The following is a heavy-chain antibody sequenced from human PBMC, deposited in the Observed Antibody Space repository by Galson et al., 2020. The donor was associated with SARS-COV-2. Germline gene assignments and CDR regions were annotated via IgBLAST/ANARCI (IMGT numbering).Heavy chain of an antibody. CDR3: AKPRQFSSTWVDS. D-gene: IGHD6-13*01. J-gene: IGHJ4*02. V-gene: IGHV3-30*07. Sequence: GESLKISCAGSGFSFSRYAMHWVRQAPGKGLEWVAVMSNDGTNAYYADSVKGRFTISRDNSKNTLYLQMNSLRAEDTAVYYCAKPRQFSSTWVDSWGQGTLVTVSS. CDR2: MSNDGTNA. CDR1: GFSFSRYA.